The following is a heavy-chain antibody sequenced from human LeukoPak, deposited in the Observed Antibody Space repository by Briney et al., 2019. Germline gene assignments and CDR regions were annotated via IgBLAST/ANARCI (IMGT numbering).Heavy chain of an antibody. J-gene: IGHJ1*01. CDR2: ISWNSGSI. CDR1: GFTFDDYA. Sequence: PGRSLRLSCAASGFTFDDYAMHWVRQAPGKGLEWVSGISWNSGSIGYADSVKGRFTISRDNAKNSLYLQMNSLRAEDTPLYYCAKGPPTYSSSSRGYFQHWGQGTLVTVSS. V-gene: IGHV3-9*01. D-gene: IGHD6-6*01. CDR3: AKGPPTYSSSSRGYFQH.